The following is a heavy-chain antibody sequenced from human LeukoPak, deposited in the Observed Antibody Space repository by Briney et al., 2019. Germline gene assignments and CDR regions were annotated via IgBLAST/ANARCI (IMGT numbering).Heavy chain of an antibody. V-gene: IGHV1-69*04. J-gene: IGHJ4*02. CDR2: IIPILGIA. CDR1: GGTFSSYA. Sequence: SVKVSCKASGGTFSSYAISWVRQAPGQGLEWMGRIIPILGIANYAQKFQGRVTITADKSTSTAYMELSSLRSEDTAVYYCARIRDYYDSSGYYFDYWGQGTLVSVS. D-gene: IGHD3-22*01. CDR3: ARIRDYYDSSGYYFDY.